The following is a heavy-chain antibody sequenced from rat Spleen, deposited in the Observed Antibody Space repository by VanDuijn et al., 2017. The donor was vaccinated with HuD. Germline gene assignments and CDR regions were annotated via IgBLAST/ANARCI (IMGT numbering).Heavy chain of an antibody. CDR3: ARWVAPFDY. V-gene: IGHV5-31*01. D-gene: IGHD1-7*01. CDR1: GFTFNNYW. J-gene: IGHJ2*01. Sequence: EVQLVESGGGLVQPGRSLKLSCVASGFTFNNYWMTWIRQAPGTGLEWVASISYEGSNTYYPDSVKGRFTVSRDNAENTVYLQMSKLGSEDTAIYYCARWVAPFDYWGQGVMVTVSS. CDR2: ISYEGSNT.